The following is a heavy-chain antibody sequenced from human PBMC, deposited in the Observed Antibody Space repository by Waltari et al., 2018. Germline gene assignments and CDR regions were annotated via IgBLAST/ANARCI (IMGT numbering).Heavy chain of an antibody. CDR3: ARGVGSPGDF. CDR2: IDPSDSET. Sequence: RQMPGKGLEWMGRIDPSDSETNYSPSFQGHVTISADKSTNTAYLQWSTLKASDTAMYYCARGVGSPGDFWGQGTLVTVSS. D-gene: IGHD2-8*01. V-gene: IGHV5-10-1*01. J-gene: IGHJ4*02.